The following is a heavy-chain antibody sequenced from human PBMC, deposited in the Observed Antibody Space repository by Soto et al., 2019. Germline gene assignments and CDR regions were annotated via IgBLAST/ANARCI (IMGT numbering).Heavy chain of an antibody. CDR1: GFTFTSSA. Sequence: SVKVSCKASGFTFTSSAVQWVRQARGQRLEWIGWIVVGSGNTNYAQKFQERVTITRDMSTSTAYMELSSLRSEDTAVYYCAAHHSHEYYFDYSGQGTLVTVSS. D-gene: IGHD2-15*01. CDR3: AAHHSHEYYFDY. CDR2: IVVGSGNT. V-gene: IGHV1-58*01. J-gene: IGHJ4*02.